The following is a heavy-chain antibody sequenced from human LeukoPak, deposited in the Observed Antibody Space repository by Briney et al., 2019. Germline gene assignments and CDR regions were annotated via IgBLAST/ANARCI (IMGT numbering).Heavy chain of an antibody. CDR2: ISGHAGNT. V-gene: IGHV1-18*01. D-gene: IGHD3-22*01. Sequence: ASVKVSCKPSGYTFTAYGITWVRQAPGQGLEWMGWISGHAGNTDYSQKFQGRVTVTADESTSTAYMELSSLRSEDTAVYYCARNFRPYYDSSGYFDAFDIWGQGTMVTVSS. CDR1: GYTFTAYG. CDR3: ARNFRPYYDSSGYFDAFDI. J-gene: IGHJ3*02.